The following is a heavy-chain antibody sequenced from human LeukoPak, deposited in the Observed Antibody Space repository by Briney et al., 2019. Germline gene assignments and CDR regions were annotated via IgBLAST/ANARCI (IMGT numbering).Heavy chain of an antibody. CDR3: VRILGRNQGGMDV. Sequence: SETLSLTCTVSGGSLTDGDYYWGWVRQPPGTGLQWIATTYEGASLKSRVTISLDTSKNQFFLRLTSVTAADTAVYYCVRILGRNQGGMDVWGPGITVTVSS. CDR1: GGSLTDGDYY. J-gene: IGHJ6*02. V-gene: IGHV4-61*08. CDR2: T. D-gene: IGHD1-14*01.